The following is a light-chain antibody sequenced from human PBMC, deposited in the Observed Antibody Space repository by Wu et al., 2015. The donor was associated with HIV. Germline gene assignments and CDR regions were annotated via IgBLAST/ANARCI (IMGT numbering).Light chain of an antibody. CDR1: QDISTLI. CDR3: QQLRSYPLT. CDR2: HAS. J-gene: IGKJ4*01. V-gene: IGKV1-9*01. Sequence: RASQDISTLILAWYQTGNQGGPPKXVMVIHASILASGVSSRFXATASGTEFTLTIXGLQPEDFATYYCQQLRSYPLTFGGGTNVDIK.